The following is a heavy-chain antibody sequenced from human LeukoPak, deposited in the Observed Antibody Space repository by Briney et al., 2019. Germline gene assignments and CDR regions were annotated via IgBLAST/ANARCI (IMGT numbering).Heavy chain of an antibody. Sequence: GGSLRLSCAASGFTFRNAWMTWVRPVPGKGLEWVGRIKSKTDGGTTDYTAPVKGRFTIPRDDSKSTLFLQMNSLKTEDTAMYYCTAPYSSAWGYFFDYWGQGTLVSVSS. V-gene: IGHV3-15*01. CDR1: GFTFRNAW. J-gene: IGHJ4*02. CDR3: TAPYSSAWGYFFDY. CDR2: IKSKTDGGTT. D-gene: IGHD6-25*01.